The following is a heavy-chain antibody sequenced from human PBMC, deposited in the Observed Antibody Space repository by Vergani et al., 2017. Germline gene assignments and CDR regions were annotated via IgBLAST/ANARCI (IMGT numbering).Heavy chain of an antibody. D-gene: IGHD3-3*01. CDR2: IYYSGST. Sequence: QLQLQESGPGLVKPSETLSLTCTVSGGSISSSSYYWGWIRQPPGKGLEWIGSIYYSGSTYYNPSLKSRVTISVDTSKNQFSLKLSSVTAADTAVYYCARLIFVVVNVFDYWGQGTLVTVSS. J-gene: IGHJ4*02. CDR1: GGSISSSSYY. V-gene: IGHV4-39*01. CDR3: ARLIFVVVNVFDY.